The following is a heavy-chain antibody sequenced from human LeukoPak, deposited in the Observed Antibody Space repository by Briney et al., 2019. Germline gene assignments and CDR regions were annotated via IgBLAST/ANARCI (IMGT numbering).Heavy chain of an antibody. V-gene: IGHV1-69*01. D-gene: IGHD3-10*01. J-gene: IGHJ4*02. CDR2: IIPIFGTA. CDR3: AREGYYGSGGPPSLYFDY. CDR1: GGTFSSYA. Sequence: SVKVSCKASGGTFSSYAISWVRQAPGQGLEWMGGIIPIFGTANYAQKFQGRVTITADESTSTAYMELSSLRSEDTAIYYCAREGYYGSGGPPSLYFDYWGQGTLVTVSS.